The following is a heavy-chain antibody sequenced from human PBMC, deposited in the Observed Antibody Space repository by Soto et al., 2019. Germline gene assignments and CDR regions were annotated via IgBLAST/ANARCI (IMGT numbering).Heavy chain of an antibody. CDR1: GFTFSRYW. CDR2: IKHDGSEK. Sequence: EVQVVESGGDLVQPGGSLRLSCAASGFTFSRYWMDWVRQAPRKGLEWVATIKHDGSEKYYVDSVKGRFISSRDNAKNSLFLQMNGLRVEDTAVYFCARAMGTDGWSNHPFDIWGQGTMVTVSS. CDR3: ARAMGTDGWSNHPFDI. D-gene: IGHD6-19*01. V-gene: IGHV3-7*04. J-gene: IGHJ3*02.